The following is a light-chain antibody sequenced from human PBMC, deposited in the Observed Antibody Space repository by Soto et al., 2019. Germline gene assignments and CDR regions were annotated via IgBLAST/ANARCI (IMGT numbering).Light chain of an antibody. V-gene: IGKV3-15*01. J-gene: IGKJ4*01. CDR2: GAS. Sequence: EIVMTQSPATLSMSPGERATLSCRASQSVSRHLAWYQQKPGQAPRLLIYGASTRATGIPARFSGSGSGTEFTLTISSLQSEDFAVYYCQQYNDWPLTFGGGTKVEIK. CDR1: QSVSRH. CDR3: QQYNDWPLT.